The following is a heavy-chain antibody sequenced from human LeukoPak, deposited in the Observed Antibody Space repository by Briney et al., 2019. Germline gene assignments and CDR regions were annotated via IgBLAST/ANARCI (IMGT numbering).Heavy chain of an antibody. CDR1: GGSISSYY. CDR2: IYYSGTT. Sequence: SETLSLTCTVSGGSISSYYWRWIRQPPGKGREGIGYIYYSGTTNYTPSLKTRVTISVDTSKNQFSLKLSPVTAADTAVYYCARLHDGYRYGADYWGQGTLVTAS. CDR3: ARLHDGYRYGADY. J-gene: IGHJ4*02. D-gene: IGHD5-18*01. V-gene: IGHV4-59*08.